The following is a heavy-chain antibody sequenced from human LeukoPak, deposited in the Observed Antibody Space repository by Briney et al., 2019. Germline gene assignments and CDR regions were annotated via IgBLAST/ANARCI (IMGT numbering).Heavy chain of an antibody. V-gene: IGHV3-23*01. D-gene: IGHD6-19*01. CDR3: ARASGWTHYFAY. J-gene: IGHJ4*02. CDR1: GFTFSSYA. Sequence: QPGGSLRLSCAASGFTFSSYAMTWVRQAPGKGLERVPDISGSGGSTYYADSVKGRFTISRDNSKNTLYLQMNSLRAEDTAVYYCARASGWTHYFAYWGQGTLVTVSS. CDR2: ISGSGGST.